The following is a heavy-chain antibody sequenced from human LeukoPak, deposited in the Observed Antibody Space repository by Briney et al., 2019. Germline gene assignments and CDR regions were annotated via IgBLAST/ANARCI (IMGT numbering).Heavy chain of an antibody. D-gene: IGHD6-19*01. J-gene: IGHJ4*02. CDR1: GVSISSYY. CDR3: ARTLIAVAGVVDY. V-gene: IGHV4-59*01. CDR2: IYYSGST. Sequence: SETLSLTCTVSGVSISSYYWSWIPQPPGKGLEWIGYIYYSGSTNYNPSLKSRVTISVDTSKNQFSLKLSSVTAADTAVYYCARTLIAVAGVVDYWGQGTLVTVSS.